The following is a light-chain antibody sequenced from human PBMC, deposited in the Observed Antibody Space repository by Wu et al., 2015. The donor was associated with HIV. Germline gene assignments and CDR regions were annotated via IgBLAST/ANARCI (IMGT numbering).Light chain of an antibody. Sequence: EVVMTQSPATLSVSPGEIATLSCRASQSVTNNLVAWYQQKPGQAPRLLIYGAPTRAAGTPDRFSGSGSGTEFTLTITSLQSEDFAVYYCQQYNNWPPSFTFGPGTKVDF. J-gene: IGKJ3*01. CDR3: QQYNNWPPSFT. V-gene: IGKV3-15*01. CDR2: GAP. CDR1: QSVTNN.